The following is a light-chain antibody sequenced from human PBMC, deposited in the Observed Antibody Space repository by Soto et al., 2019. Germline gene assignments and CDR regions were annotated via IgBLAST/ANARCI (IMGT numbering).Light chain of an antibody. V-gene: IGKV3-11*01. CDR1: ERIGTY. Sequence: EIVLTQSPGTLSLSPGDRATLSCRASERIGTYLAWYQQKPGQAPRLLIYDASNRATGVPARFSGTGSGTDFTLTISSLESEDFAVSFCQYRSNSPPMWTFGQGTKVEIK. CDR2: DAS. CDR3: QYRSNSPPMWT. J-gene: IGKJ1*01.